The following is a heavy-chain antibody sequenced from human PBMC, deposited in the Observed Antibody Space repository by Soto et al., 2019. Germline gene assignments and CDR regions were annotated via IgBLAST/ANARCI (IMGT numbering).Heavy chain of an antibody. CDR2: IDWDDDK. J-gene: IGHJ4*02. CDR3: ARAVLVGATEPNFDY. CDR1: GFSPRTSGMC. V-gene: IGHV2-70*01. D-gene: IGHD1-26*01. Sequence: AGPTLGNPPQTLTLTCTISGFSPRTSGMCGRSIRQPPGKALEWLALIDWDDDKYYSTSLKTRLTISKDTSKNQVVLTMTNMDPVDTATYYCARAVLVGATEPNFDYWGQGTLVTVPQ.